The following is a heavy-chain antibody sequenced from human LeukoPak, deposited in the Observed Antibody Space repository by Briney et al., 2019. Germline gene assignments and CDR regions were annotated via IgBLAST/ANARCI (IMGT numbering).Heavy chain of an antibody. CDR3: ASHLRYSSGWYNWFDP. V-gene: IGHV4-39*02. D-gene: IGHD6-19*01. CDR2: VYYSGTT. J-gene: IGHJ5*02. Sequence: PSETLSLPCNVSGGSIGTRNYYWGWIRQPPGKGQEWTVSVYYSGTTHYNSSLKSRLSISVDTSKNHFSLKLNSVTATDTAMYYCASHLRYSSGWYNWFDPWGQGTPVTVSS. CDR1: GGSIGTRNYY.